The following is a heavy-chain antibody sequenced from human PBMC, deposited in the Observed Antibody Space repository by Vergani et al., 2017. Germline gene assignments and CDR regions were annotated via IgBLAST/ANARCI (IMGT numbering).Heavy chain of an antibody. J-gene: IGHJ4*02. CDR2: IYYSGST. Sequence: QLQLQESGPGLVKPSETLSLTCTVSGGSISSSSYYWGWIRQPPGKGLEWIGSIYYSGSTYYNPSLKSRVTISVDKSKNQFSLKLSSVTAADTAVYYCARDLWAAAVLDYWGQGTLVTVSS. CDR3: ARDLWAAAVLDY. CDR1: GGSISSSSYY. D-gene: IGHD6-13*01. V-gene: IGHV4-39*07.